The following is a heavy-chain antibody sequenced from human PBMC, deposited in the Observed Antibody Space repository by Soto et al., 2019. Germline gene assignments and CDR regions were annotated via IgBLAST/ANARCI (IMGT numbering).Heavy chain of an antibody. D-gene: IGHD4-17*01. CDR3: ARDTDLTLVTTLDY. J-gene: IGHJ4*02. CDR1: GYTFKSYQ. Sequence: ASVKVSCKASGYTFKSYQIYWVRQAPGQRLECMGWINISNGNTEYSQNFQCRVTMTRDTSASTAYMELSSLRSEDTAVYYCARDTDLTLVTTLDYWGQGTPVTVSS. V-gene: IGHV1-3*04. CDR2: INISNGNT.